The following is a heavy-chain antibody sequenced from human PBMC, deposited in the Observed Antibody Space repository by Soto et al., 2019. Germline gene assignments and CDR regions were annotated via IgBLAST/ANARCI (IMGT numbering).Heavy chain of an antibody. CDR2: ISGSGGST. Sequence: PGGSLRLSCAASGFTFSSYAMSWVRQAPGKGLEWVSAISGSGGSTYYADSVKGRFTISRDNSKNTLYLQMNSLRAEDTAVYYCAKDSIVVVITSWPHSLGWGQGTLVTVSS. CDR3: AKDSIVVVITSWPHSLG. D-gene: IGHD3-22*01. J-gene: IGHJ4*02. V-gene: IGHV3-23*01. CDR1: GFTFSSYA.